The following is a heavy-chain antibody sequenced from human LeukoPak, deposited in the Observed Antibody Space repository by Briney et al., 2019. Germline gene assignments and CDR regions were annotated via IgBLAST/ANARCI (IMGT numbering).Heavy chain of an antibody. CDR2: ISGSGGST. CDR3: AKDLRYSSGWYSQFDY. J-gene: IGHJ4*02. CDR1: GLTFSSYA. Sequence: GGSLRLSCAASGLTFSSYAMSCVRQAPGKGLEWVSAISGSGGSTYYADSVKGRFTISRDNSKNTLYLQMNSLRAEDTAVYYCAKDLRYSSGWYSQFDYWGQGTLVTVSS. V-gene: IGHV3-23*01. D-gene: IGHD6-19*01.